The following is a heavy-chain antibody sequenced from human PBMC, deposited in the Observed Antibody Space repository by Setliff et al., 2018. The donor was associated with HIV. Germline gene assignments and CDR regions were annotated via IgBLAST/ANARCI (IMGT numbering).Heavy chain of an antibody. D-gene: IGHD3-10*01. J-gene: IGHJ6*02. Sequence: GASVKVSCKASGYTFTSYAMHWVRQAPGQRLEWMGWINAGNGNTKYSQKFQGRVTITRDTSASTAYMELSSLRSEDTAVYYCARDSFGGEFTYYYYGMDVWGQGTTVTSP. CDR3: ARDSFGGEFTYYYYGMDV. V-gene: IGHV1-3*01. CDR2: INAGNGNT. CDR1: GYTFTSYA.